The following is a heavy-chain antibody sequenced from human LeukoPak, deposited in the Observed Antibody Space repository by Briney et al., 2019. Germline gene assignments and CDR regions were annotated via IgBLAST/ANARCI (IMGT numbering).Heavy chain of an antibody. D-gene: IGHD6-13*01. CDR1: GFTFSSYW. CDR3: ARNGIAAPLDY. V-gene: IGHV3-74*01. J-gene: IGHJ4*02. CDR2: INTDGSST. Sequence: GGSLRLSCAASGFTFSSYWMHWVRQAPGKGLVWVSRINTDGSSTSYADSVKGRFTISRDNAKNSLYLQMNSLRAEDTAVYYCARNGIAAPLDYWGQGTLVTVSS.